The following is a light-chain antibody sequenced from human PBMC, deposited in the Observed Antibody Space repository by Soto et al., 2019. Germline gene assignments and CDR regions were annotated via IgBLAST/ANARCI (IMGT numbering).Light chain of an antibody. J-gene: IGKJ3*01. CDR2: DAS. CDR1: QSVSSY. Sequence: EIVLTQSPATLSLSPGERATLSCRASQSVSSYLAWYQQKPGQAPMLLIYDASNRATGIPARFSGSGSWTDFTLHISSLEPEDFAVYYCQQRSNGFTFGPGTKVDIK. CDR3: QQRSNGFT. V-gene: IGKV3-11*01.